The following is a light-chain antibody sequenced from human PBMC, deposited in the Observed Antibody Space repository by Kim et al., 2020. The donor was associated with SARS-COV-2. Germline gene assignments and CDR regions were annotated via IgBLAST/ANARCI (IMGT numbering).Light chain of an antibody. V-gene: IGKV4-1*01. J-gene: IGKJ4*01. Sequence: DIVMTQSPDSLAVSLVERATINCKSSQSLLYGSKNNNYLAWYQQKPGQPPKLLIYWASTRESGVPDRFSGSGSGTDFTLTISSLQAEDVAVYSCQQYFTTPFTFGGGTKVDIK. CDR2: WAS. CDR1: QSLLYGSKNNNY. CDR3: QQYFTTPFT.